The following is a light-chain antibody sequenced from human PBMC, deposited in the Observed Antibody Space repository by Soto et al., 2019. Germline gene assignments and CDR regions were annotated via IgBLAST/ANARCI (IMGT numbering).Light chain of an antibody. J-gene: IGKJ1*01. V-gene: IGKV2-30*01. CDR2: KVS. Sequence: DVVMTQSPLSLPVTLGQPASISCRSSQSLVYSDGNTYLNWLQQRPGQSPRRLIYKVSNRDSGVPDRVTGSGLGTDFTLKISRLEAEDVRVYYSMQRTHWSTTFGNGTKVEI. CDR1: QSLVYSDGNTY. CDR3: MQRTHWSTT.